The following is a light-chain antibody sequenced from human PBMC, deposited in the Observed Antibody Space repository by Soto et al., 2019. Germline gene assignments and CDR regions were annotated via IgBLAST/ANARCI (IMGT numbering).Light chain of an antibody. CDR3: QQSYSTPQFT. Sequence: DIRMTQSPSSLSASVGDRVTITCRASQSISNYLNWYQQKPGKAPKLLIYAASTLQGGVPSTFSGSASGSYCTLTVSSLQPEDFATYYYQQSYSTPQFTFGPGTKVDI. V-gene: IGKV1-39*01. J-gene: IGKJ3*01. CDR1: QSISNY. CDR2: AAS.